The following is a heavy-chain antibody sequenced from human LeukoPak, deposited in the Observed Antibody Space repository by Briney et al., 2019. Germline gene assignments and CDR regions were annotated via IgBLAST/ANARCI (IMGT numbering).Heavy chain of an antibody. CDR2: INWNGDST. J-gene: IGHJ4*02. D-gene: IGHD7-27*01. V-gene: IGHV3-20*04. CDR1: GFTFDDYG. CDR3: ARGPLTGSMLGDFDY. Sequence: TEGSLRLSCAASGFTFDDYGMSWVRQAPGKGLEWVSGINWNGDSTDYADSVKGRFTISRDNARNSLYVQMNSLRAEDTALYYCARGPLTGSMLGDFDYWGQGILVTVSS.